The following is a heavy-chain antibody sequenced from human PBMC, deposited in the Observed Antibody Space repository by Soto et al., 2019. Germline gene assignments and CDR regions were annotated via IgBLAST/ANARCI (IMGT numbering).Heavy chain of an antibody. CDR2: ISSSAGTI. V-gene: IGHV3-11*01. CDR1: GVSFSYFY. J-gene: IGHJ6*02. D-gene: IGHD2-2*01. Sequence: GGPLRLSCAACGVSFSYFYMTWIRQAPGKGLEWVSYISSSAGTIYHADSVKGRFTISRDKDKKSLYLEMSSLRVEDTAVYYCARVQPASGHYGMDVWGQGTTVTVSS. CDR3: ARVQPASGHYGMDV.